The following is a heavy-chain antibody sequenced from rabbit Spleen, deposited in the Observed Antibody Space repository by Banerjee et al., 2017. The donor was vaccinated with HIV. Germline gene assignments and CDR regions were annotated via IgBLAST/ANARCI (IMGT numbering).Heavy chain of an antibody. CDR2: IGSGATGNT. D-gene: IGHD1-1*01. J-gene: IGHJ4*01. CDR1: GVSLNDKDV. Sequence: EQLEESGGGLVKPEGSLTLTCKASGVSLNDKDVMCWVRQAPGKGLEWIGCIGSGATGNTYYASWAKGRFTISKTSSTTLTLQMTSLTAADTATYFCARDLVAVIGWNFNLWGPGTLVTVS. CDR3: ARDLVAVIGWNFNL. V-gene: IGHV1S45*01.